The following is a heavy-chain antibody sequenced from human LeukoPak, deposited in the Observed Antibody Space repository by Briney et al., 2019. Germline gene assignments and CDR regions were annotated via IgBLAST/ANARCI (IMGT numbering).Heavy chain of an antibody. V-gene: IGHV3-21*01. J-gene: IGHJ4*02. CDR3: AREGDTTMVTVDY. Sequence: GGSLRLSCAASGFTFSSYSMNWVRQAPGRGLEWVSSITSTSYIYYADSVKGRFTIPRDNAKNSLYLQMNSLRAEDTAVYYCAREGDTTMVTVDYWGQGTLVTVSS. CDR1: GFTFSSYS. CDR2: ITSTSYI. D-gene: IGHD5-18*01.